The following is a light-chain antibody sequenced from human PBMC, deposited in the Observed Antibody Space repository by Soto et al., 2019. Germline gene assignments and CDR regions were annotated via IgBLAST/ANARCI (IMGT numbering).Light chain of an antibody. CDR1: SSNIGAGYD. Sequence: QSVLTKPPSVSGAPGQRVTISCTGSSSNIGAGYDVHWYQQLPGTAPKLLIYGNSNRPSGVPDRFSGSKSGTSASLAITGLQAEDEADYYCQSYASSLSGVVFVGGTKLTVL. J-gene: IGLJ2*01. V-gene: IGLV1-40*01. CDR2: GNS. CDR3: QSYASSLSGVV.